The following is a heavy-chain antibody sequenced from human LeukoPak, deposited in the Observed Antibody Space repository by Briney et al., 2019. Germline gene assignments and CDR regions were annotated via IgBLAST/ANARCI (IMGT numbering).Heavy chain of an antibody. CDR2: ILYDGSNQ. CDR3: AKRPDDYSYGMDV. CDR1: GFTFRSYA. V-gene: IGHV3-30-3*01. J-gene: IGHJ6*02. Sequence: GGSLRLSCAASGFTFRSYAMHWVRQAPGKGLEWVAVILYDGSNQYYADSVKGRFTVSRDNSKNTLYLQMNSLRPEDTVVYYCAKRPDDYSYGMDVWGQGTTVTVSS.